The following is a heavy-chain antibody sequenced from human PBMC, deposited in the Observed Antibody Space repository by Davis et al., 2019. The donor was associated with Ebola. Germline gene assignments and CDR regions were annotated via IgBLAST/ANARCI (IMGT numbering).Heavy chain of an antibody. Sequence: GESLKISCAASGLTFRNYWMHWVRQAPGKGLVWVSRNSDGSSITYADSVKGRFTISRDNAKNTLYLQMNSLRAEDTAVYYCARDGVEMATIFSRYYYYYMDVWGKGTTVTVSS. CDR2: NSDGSSI. CDR1: GLTFRNYW. D-gene: IGHD5-24*01. J-gene: IGHJ6*03. CDR3: ARDGVEMATIFSRYYYYYMDV. V-gene: IGHV3-74*01.